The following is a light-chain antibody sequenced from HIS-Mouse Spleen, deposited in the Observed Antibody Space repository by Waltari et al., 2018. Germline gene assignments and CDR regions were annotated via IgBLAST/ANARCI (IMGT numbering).Light chain of an antibody. CDR3: GTWDSSLSGGV. Sequence: QSVLTQPPSVSAAPGQKVTISCPGSSSNIGTNYVSWYQQLPGTAPKLLIYDNNKRPSGIPDRFSGSKSGTSATLGITGLQTGDEADYYCGTWDSSLSGGVFGGGTKLTVL. J-gene: IGLJ3*02. CDR2: DNN. CDR1: SSNIGTNY. V-gene: IGLV1-51*01.